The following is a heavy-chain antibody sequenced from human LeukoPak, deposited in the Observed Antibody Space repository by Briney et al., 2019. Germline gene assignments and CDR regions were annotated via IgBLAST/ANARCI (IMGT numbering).Heavy chain of an antibody. V-gene: IGHV3-53*01. CDR3: ARGRVNGYFDY. J-gene: IGHJ4*02. CDR2: IYSGGNT. Sequence: PRGSLRLSCAASGFTVSSNYMSWVRQAPGKGLEWVSVIYSGGNTYYADSVKGRFTFSRDNSKNTLYLQMNSLRAEDTAVYYCARGRVNGYFDYWGQGTLVTVSS. CDR1: GFTVSSNY. D-gene: IGHD2-21*01.